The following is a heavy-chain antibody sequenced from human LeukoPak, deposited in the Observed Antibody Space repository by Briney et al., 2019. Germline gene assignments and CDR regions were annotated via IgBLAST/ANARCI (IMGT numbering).Heavy chain of an antibody. D-gene: IGHD2-21*01. V-gene: IGHV4-34*01. J-gene: IGHJ4*02. CDR1: GGSFSGYY. Sequence: PSETLSLTCAVYGGSFSGYYWSWIRQPPGKGLEWIGEINHSGSTNYNPSLKSRVTISVDTSKNQFSLKLSSVTAADTAVYYCARECGGDCYRAFDYWGQGTLVTVSS. CDR2: INHSGST. CDR3: ARECGGDCYRAFDY.